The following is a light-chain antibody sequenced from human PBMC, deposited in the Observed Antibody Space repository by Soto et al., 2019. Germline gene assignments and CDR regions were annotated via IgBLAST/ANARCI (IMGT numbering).Light chain of an antibody. CDR1: QSVSGW. J-gene: IGKJ1*01. V-gene: IGKV1-5*01. CDR3: QHYNSYSET. Sequence: DIQMTQSPSTLSASLGDTVTVTCLSSQSVSGWLAWYQQKPGEAPKLLIYDASALPRGVPSRFSGSGSVTEFTLTISSLQPDDFATYYCQHYNSYSETFGQGTKVDI. CDR2: DAS.